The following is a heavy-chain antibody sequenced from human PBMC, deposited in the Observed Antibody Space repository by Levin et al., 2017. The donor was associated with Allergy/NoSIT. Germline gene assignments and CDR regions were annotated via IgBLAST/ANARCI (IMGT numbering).Heavy chain of an antibody. J-gene: IGHJ5*02. Sequence: RASVKVSCRASGYTFSSYAMNWVRQAPGQGLEWIGWINIRTGSPTYAPGFTGRFVFSLDTSISTAYLQITGLKTEDTAVYYCARALSSSWYDWFDPWGQGTLVTVSS. CDR2: INIRTGSP. CDR3: ARALSSSWYDWFDP. V-gene: IGHV7-4-1*02. D-gene: IGHD2-2*01. CDR1: GYTFSSYA.